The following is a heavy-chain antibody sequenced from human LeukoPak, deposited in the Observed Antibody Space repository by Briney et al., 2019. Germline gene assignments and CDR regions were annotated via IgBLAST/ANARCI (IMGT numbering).Heavy chain of an antibody. CDR1: GFTFSSYS. CDR3: ARDMGELLYYYYYMDV. V-gene: IGHV3-48*01. D-gene: IGHD1-26*01. Sequence: GGSLRLSCAASGFTFSSYSMNWVRQAPGKGLEWVSYISSSSSTIYYADSVKGRFTISRDNAKNSLYLQMNSLRAEDTAVYYCARDMGELLYYYYYMDVWGKGTTVTVSS. J-gene: IGHJ6*03. CDR2: ISSSSSTI.